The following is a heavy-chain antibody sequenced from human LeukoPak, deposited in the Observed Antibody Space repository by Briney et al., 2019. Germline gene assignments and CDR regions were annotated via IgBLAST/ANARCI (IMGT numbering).Heavy chain of an antibody. CDR1: GFTFSSYG. V-gene: IGHV3-30*18. D-gene: IGHD2-21*02. CDR2: ISYDGSTK. Sequence: GGSLRLSCAASGFTFSSYGTHWVRQAPGKGLEWVAFISYDGSTKYYADSVEGRFTISRDNSKNTLYVQMNSLRAEDTAVYYCAKDERWRRSDFHGGFDYWGQGALVTVSS. CDR3: AKDERWRRSDFHGGFDY. J-gene: IGHJ4*02.